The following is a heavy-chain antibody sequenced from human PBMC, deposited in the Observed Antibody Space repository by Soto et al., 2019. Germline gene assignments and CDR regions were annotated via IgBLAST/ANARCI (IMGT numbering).Heavy chain of an antibody. D-gene: IGHD5-12*01. CDR1: GYTFTSYG. CDR2: ISAYNGNT. Sequence: ASVKVSCKASGYTFTSYGISWVRQAPGQGLEWMGWISAYNGNTNYAQKLQGRVTMTTDTSTSTAYMELRSLRSDDTAVYYCARDGRRRYSGYDAIAYYYYGMDVWGQGTTVTVSS. CDR3: ARDGRRRYSGYDAIAYYYYGMDV. J-gene: IGHJ6*02. V-gene: IGHV1-18*01.